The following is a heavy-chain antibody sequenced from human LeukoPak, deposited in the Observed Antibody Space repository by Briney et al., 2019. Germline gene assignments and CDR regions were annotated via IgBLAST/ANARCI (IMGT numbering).Heavy chain of an antibody. D-gene: IGHD4-17*01. CDR3: ARIMTTVTTSDY. Sequence: GGSLSLSCAASGFTFSSYSMNWVRQAPGKGLEWVSSISSSSSYIYYADSVKGRFTISRDNAKNSLYLQMNSLRAEDTAVYYCARIMTTVTTSDYWGQGTLVTVSS. CDR1: GFTFSSYS. CDR2: ISSSSSYI. V-gene: IGHV3-21*01. J-gene: IGHJ4*02.